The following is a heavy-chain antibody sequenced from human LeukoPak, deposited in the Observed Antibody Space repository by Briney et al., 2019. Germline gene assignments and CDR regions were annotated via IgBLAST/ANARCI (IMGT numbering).Heavy chain of an antibody. CDR1: GGSISSYY. V-gene: IGHV4-4*09. D-gene: IGHD6-13*01. J-gene: IGHJ4*02. CDR3: ARSRLAAAYDY. Sequence: SETLSLTCTVSGGSISSYYWSWIRQPPGKGLEWIGYIYTSGSTNYNPSLKSRVTISVDTSKNQFSLKLSSVTAADTAVYYCARSRLAAAYDYWGQGTLVTVSS. CDR2: IYTSGST.